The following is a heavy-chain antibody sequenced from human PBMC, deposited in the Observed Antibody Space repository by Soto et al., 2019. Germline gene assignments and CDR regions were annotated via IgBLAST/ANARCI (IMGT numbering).Heavy chain of an antibody. Sequence: QGQLMQSGGEVKTPGASVRVSCQASGYTFLNYGISWVRQAPGQGLEWMGWINPYNGNTKYPQRFQGRFTLTTDTSTSTAYMELRSLRFDDTALYFCARDVGYPSGWYVGDFWGQGSLVTVSS. CDR2: INPYNGNT. V-gene: IGHV1-18*01. J-gene: IGHJ4*02. CDR1: GYTFLNYG. CDR3: ARDVGYPSGWYVGDF. D-gene: IGHD6-19*01.